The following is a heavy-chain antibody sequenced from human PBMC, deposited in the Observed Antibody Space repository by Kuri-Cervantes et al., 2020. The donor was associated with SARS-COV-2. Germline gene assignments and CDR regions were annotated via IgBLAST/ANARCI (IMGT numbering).Heavy chain of an antibody. CDR2: ISGSGGST. Sequence: GESLKISCAASGFTFSSYAVSWVRQAPGKGLEWVSTISGSGGSTYYADSVKGRFTISRDNSKNTLYLQMNSLRADDTAVYYCAKGTRSSGYYCGLDFWGQGTLVTVSS. J-gene: IGHJ4*02. V-gene: IGHV3-23*01. D-gene: IGHD3-22*01. CDR1: GFTFSSYA. CDR3: AKGTRSSGYYCGLDF.